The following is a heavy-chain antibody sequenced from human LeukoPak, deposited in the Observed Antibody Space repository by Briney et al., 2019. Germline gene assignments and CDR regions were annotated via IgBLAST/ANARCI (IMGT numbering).Heavy chain of an antibody. J-gene: IGHJ4*02. CDR1: GFTFSSYG. Sequence: PGRSLRLSCAASGFTFSSYGMHWVRQAPGKGLEWVSSISSSSSYIYYADSVKGRFTISRDNAKNSLYLQMNSLRAEDTAVYYCARYYGSGSYLNEDRYCFDYWGQGTLVTVSS. CDR3: ARYYGSGSYLNEDRYCFDY. D-gene: IGHD3-10*01. V-gene: IGHV3-21*01. CDR2: ISSSSSYI.